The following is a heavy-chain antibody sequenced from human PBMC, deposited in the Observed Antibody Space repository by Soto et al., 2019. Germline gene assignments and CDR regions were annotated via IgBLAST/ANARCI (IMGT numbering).Heavy chain of an antibody. CDR3: ARDRPAGAYDPDEGYGDYVGSSDY. Sequence: ASVKVSCKASGYTFTSYGISWVRQAPGQGLEWMGWISAYNGNTNYAQKLQGRVTMTTDTSTSTAYMELRSLRSDDTAVYYCARDRPAGAYDPDEGYGDYVGSSDYWGQGTLVTVSS. V-gene: IGHV1-18*01. D-gene: IGHD4-17*01. CDR1: GYTFTSYG. J-gene: IGHJ4*02. CDR2: ISAYNGNT.